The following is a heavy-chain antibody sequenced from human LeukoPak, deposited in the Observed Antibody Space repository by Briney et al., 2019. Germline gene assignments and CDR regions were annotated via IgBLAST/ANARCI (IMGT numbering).Heavy chain of an antibody. CDR2: IYTSGST. J-gene: IGHJ6*02. V-gene: IGHV4-4*07. CDR3: ARDGYCSGGSCYSGAYYYYYYGMDV. CDR1: GGSISSYY. Sequence: PSETLSLTCTVSGGSISSYYWSWIRQPPGKGLEWIGRIYTSGSTNYNPSLKSRVTMSVDTSKNQFSLKLSSVTAADTAVYYCARDGYCSGGSCYSGAYYYYYYGMDVWGQGTTVTVSS. D-gene: IGHD2-15*01.